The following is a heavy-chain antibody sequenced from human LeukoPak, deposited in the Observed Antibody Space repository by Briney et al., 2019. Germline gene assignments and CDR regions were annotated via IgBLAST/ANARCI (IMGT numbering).Heavy chain of an antibody. CDR1: GGSISSSSYY. CDR2: IYYSGST. V-gene: IGHV4-39*01. Sequence: SETLSLTCTVSGGSISSSSYYWGWIRQPPGKGLEWIGSIYYSGSTYYNPSLKSRVTISVDTSKNQFSLKLSSVTAADTAVYYCARAMDVEFDYWGQGTLVTVSS. CDR3: ARAMDVEFDY. D-gene: IGHD2-8*01. J-gene: IGHJ4*02.